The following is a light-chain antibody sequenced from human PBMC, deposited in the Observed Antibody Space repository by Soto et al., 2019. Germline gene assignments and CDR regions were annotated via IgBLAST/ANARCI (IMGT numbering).Light chain of an antibody. CDR2: DAS. CDR1: QGISNH. J-gene: IGKJ1*01. V-gene: IGKV1-27*01. Sequence: DIQMTQSPSSLSASVGDRVTITCRASQGISNHLAWYQQKPGKVPKLMIYDASTLQSGVPSRVSGSGSGTDFTLTTTSLQPEDVETYYCEKYDSAPLTFGQGTKVEMK. CDR3: EKYDSAPLT.